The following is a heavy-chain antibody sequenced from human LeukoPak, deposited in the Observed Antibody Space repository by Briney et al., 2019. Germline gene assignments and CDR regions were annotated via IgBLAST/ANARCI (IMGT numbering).Heavy chain of an antibody. J-gene: IGHJ6*02. CDR3: ASYYYDSHPEESRYYGMDV. V-gene: IGHV3-7*01. CDR1: GFTFSSYA. D-gene: IGHD3-22*01. CDR2: IKQDGSEK. Sequence: PGGSLRLSCAASGFTFSSYAMSWVRQAPGKGLEWVANIKQDGSEKYYVDSVKGRFTISRDNAKNSLYLQMNSLRAEDTAVYYCASYYYDSHPEESRYYGMDVWGQGTTVTVSS.